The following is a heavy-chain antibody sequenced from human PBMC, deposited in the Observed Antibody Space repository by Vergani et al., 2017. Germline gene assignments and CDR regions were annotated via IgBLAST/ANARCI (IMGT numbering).Heavy chain of an antibody. D-gene: IGHD3-3*01. CDR3: ARERNAYYDFWSGYYTQYYFDY. J-gene: IGHJ4*02. CDR1: GFPFDDYG. V-gene: IGHV3-20*04. CDR2: INWNGGRT. Sequence: EVQLVESGGGVVRPGGSLRLSCAASGFPFDDYGMSWVRQAPGKGLEWVSGINWNGGRTGYADSVKGRFTISRDNAKNSLYLQMNSLRAEDTALYYCARERNAYYDFWSGYYTQYYFDYWGQGTLVTVSS.